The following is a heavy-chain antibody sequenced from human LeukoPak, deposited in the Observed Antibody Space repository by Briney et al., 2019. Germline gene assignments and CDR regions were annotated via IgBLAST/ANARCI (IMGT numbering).Heavy chain of an antibody. D-gene: IGHD1-26*01. J-gene: IGHJ4*02. V-gene: IGHV1-2*06. CDR1: GYTFTGYY. CDR3: TRVSGSYHGNDY. CDR2: INPNNGAT. Sequence: ASVKVSCKASGYTFTGYYMHWVRQAPGQGLEWMGRINPNNGATNYAQKLQGRVTITGDTSISTAYMELSSLRPDDTAVYYCTRVSGSYHGNDYWGQGTLVTVSS.